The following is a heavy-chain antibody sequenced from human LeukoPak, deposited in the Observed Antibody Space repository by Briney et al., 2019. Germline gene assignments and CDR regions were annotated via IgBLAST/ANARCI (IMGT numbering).Heavy chain of an antibody. CDR2: IYPGDSDT. V-gene: IGHV5-51*01. D-gene: IGHD4-23*01. CDR3: ARLAPYGGNFQTYFDY. CDR1: GYSFTSYW. Sequence: GESLKISCKGSGYSFTSYWIGWVRQMPGKGLEWMGIIYPGDSDTRYSPSFQGQVTISADKSISTAYLQWSSLKASDTAMYYCARLAPYGGNFQTYFDYWGQGTLVTVSS. J-gene: IGHJ4*02.